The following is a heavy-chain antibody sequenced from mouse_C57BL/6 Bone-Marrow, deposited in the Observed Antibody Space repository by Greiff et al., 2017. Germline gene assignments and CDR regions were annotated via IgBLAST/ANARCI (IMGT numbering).Heavy chain of an antibody. V-gene: IGHV14-4*01. CDR3: TFITTVVAKAY. CDR1: GFNIKDDY. J-gene: IGHJ3*01. Sequence: EVQLQQSGAELVRPGASVKLSCTASGFNIKDDYMHWVKQRHDQGLEWIGWIDPENGDPEYDSKFQGKATITADTSSNTAYLQLSSLTSEDTAVYYLTFITTVVAKAYWGQGTLVTVSA. D-gene: IGHD1-1*01. CDR2: IDPENGDP.